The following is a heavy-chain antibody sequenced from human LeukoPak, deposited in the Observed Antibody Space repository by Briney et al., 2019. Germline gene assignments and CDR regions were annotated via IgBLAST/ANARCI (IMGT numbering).Heavy chain of an antibody. CDR1: GFTFSSYW. D-gene: IGHD3-22*01. V-gene: IGHV3-7*01. Sequence: GGSLRFSCAASGFTFSSYWMSWVRQAPGKGLEWVANIKQDGSEKYYVDSVKGRFTISRDNAKNSLYLQMNSLRAEDTAVYYCARDVGPYYYDGGFDYWGQGTLVTVSS. CDR2: IKQDGSEK. J-gene: IGHJ4*02. CDR3: ARDVGPYYYDGGFDY.